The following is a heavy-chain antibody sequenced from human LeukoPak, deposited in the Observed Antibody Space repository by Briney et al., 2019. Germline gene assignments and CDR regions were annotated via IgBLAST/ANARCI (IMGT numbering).Heavy chain of an antibody. J-gene: IGHJ4*02. CDR1: GGSFSGYY. Sequence: SETLSLTCAVYGGSFSGYYWSWIRQPPGKGLEWIGEINHSGSTNYNPSLKSRVTITVDTSKNQFSLKLSSVTAADTAVYYCARLKLATYYDFWSGYYSEGYFDYWGQGTLVTVSS. V-gene: IGHV4-34*01. D-gene: IGHD3-3*01. CDR3: ARLKLATYYDFWSGYYSEGYFDY. CDR2: INHSGST.